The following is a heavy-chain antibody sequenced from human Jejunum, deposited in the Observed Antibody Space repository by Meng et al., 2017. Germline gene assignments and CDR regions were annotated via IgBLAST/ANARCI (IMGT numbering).Heavy chain of an antibody. CDR1: GGSLKDFY. V-gene: IGHV4-34*01. Sequence: QVQPQQWGAGLLKPSETLSLTCAVSGGSLKDFYWNWIRQPPGKGLEWIGEISHSGSTNYNPSLKSRVTISVDRSQNQLSLKLTSVSGTDTAVYFCARALGAYGDSGFAYWGQGALVTVSS. D-gene: IGHD4-17*01. CDR3: ARALGAYGDSGFAY. J-gene: IGHJ4*02. CDR2: ISHSGST.